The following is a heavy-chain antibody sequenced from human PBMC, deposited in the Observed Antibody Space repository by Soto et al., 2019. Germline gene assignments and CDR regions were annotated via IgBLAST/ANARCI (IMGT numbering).Heavy chain of an antibody. CDR2: IRSKAYGGTT. V-gene: IGHV3-49*03. D-gene: IGHD3-9*01. J-gene: IGHJ4*02. Sequence: PGGSLRLSCTASGFTFGDYAMSWFRQAPGKGLEWVGFIRSKAYGGTTEYAASVKGRFTISRDDSKSIAYLQMNSLKTEDTAVYYCTRGSRYFDWLDFDYWGQGTLVTVSS. CDR1: GFTFGDYA. CDR3: TRGSRYFDWLDFDY.